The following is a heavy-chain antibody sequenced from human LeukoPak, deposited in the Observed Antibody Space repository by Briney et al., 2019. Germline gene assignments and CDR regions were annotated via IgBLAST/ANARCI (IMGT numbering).Heavy chain of an antibody. V-gene: IGHV4-39*01. Sequence: SETLSLTCTVSGGSISRTTYHWGWIRQPPGKGLEWIGSIYYDGTAYYSPSLKSRVAISVDTSKNQFSLKLRSVTAADTAVYYCASPLGYCSSTDCYGDYWGQGTLVTVSS. CDR1: GGSISRTTYH. CDR2: IYYDGTA. J-gene: IGHJ4*02. CDR3: ASPLGYCSSTDCYGDY. D-gene: IGHD2-2*01.